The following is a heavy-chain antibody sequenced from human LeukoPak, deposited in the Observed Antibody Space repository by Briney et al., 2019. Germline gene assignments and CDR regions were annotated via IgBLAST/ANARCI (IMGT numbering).Heavy chain of an antibody. CDR1: GFTFSSYS. Sequence: QSGGSLRLSCAASGFTFSSYSMNWVRQAPGKGLEWVSYISRSSSTIYYADLVKGRLTISRDNAKNSLYLQMNSLRDEGTAVYYCARDYYDSSGYYDNPDPFDIWGQGTMVTVSS. J-gene: IGHJ3*02. V-gene: IGHV3-48*02. CDR2: ISRSSSTI. D-gene: IGHD3-22*01. CDR3: ARDYYDSSGYYDNPDPFDI.